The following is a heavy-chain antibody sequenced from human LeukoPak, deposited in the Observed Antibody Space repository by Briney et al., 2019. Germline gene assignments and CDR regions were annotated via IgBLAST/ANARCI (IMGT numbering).Heavy chain of an antibody. CDR3: AREGRGTVWD. J-gene: IGHJ4*02. D-gene: IGHD3-16*01. Sequence: ASVMVSCKASGYTFTSYGISWVRQAPGQGLEWMGWMNPNSGNTGYAQKFQGRVTMTRNTSISTAYMELSSLRSEDTAVYYCAREGRGTVWDWGQGTLVTVSS. CDR1: GYTFTSYG. V-gene: IGHV1-8*02. CDR2: MNPNSGNT.